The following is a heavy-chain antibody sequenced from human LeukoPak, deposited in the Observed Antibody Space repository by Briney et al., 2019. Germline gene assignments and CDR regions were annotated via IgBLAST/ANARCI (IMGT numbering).Heavy chain of an antibody. CDR2: ISNDGNEK. V-gene: IGHV3-30*04. Sequence: SGGSLRLSCVASGFTLSAYVMHWVRQAPGKGLECVAVISNDGNEKYYADSVKGRFSISRDNSKNTLYLQMSSLRTEDTAVYYCARDGGYTGGWTYGAGDYWGQGNLVTVSS. D-gene: IGHD2-8*02. CDR3: ARDGGYTGGWTYGAGDY. J-gene: IGHJ4*01. CDR1: GFTLSAYV.